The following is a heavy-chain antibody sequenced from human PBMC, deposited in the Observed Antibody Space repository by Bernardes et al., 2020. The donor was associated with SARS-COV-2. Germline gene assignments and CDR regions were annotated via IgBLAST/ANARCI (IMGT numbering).Heavy chain of an antibody. J-gene: IGHJ6*02. V-gene: IGHV1-69*04. CDR2: IIPILGSA. Sequence: SVKVSCKAYGTTFNNNAISWVRKAPGQGLEWMGRIIPILGSANYAQKFQGRLTITADKSTTTAYMSLSSLRSEDTAAYYCARDRFSLYGMDVWGQGTTVTVSS. CDR3: ARDRFSLYGMDV. CDR1: GTTFNNNA. D-gene: IGHD3-16*01.